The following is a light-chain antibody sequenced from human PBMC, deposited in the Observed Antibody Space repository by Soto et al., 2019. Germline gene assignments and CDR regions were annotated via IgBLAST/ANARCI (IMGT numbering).Light chain of an antibody. CDR1: QSVSSY. CDR2: DAS. Sequence: EIVLTQSPATLSLSPGERATLSCRASQSVSSYFAWYQQKPGQAPRLLIYDASNRATGIPARFSGGGSGTDFPLTISSLEPEDFAVYYCQQRFNWPRFTFGQGTKLEIK. J-gene: IGKJ2*01. CDR3: QQRFNWPRFT. V-gene: IGKV3-11*01.